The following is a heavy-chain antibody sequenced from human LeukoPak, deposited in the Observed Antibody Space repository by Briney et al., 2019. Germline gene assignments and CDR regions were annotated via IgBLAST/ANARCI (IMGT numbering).Heavy chain of an antibody. V-gene: IGHV3-23*01. CDR2: VISSGGST. J-gene: IGHJ3*02. CDR1: GFTFSSYA. CDR3: AKLWSTSRGAFDI. D-gene: IGHD1-1*01. Sequence: GGSLRLSCAASGFTFSSYAMSWVRQAPGKGLEWVSGVISSGGSTYYADSVKGRFTISRDNSKNTLYLQMNSLRAEDTAVYYCAKLWSTSRGAFDIWGQGTMVTVSS.